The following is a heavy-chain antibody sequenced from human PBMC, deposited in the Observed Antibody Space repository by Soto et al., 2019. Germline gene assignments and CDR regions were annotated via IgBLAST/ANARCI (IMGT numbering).Heavy chain of an antibody. Sequence: GGSLRLSCAASGFTFRSFTMNWVRQAPGKGLEWVSTISSNSAYIYYTDALRGRFTISRDNAKNSLHLQMNSLRAEDTEVYYCTRDASRDSSARGWFDPWGPGTLVTVSS. J-gene: IGHJ5*02. CDR3: TRDASRDSSARGWFDP. CDR2: ISSNSAYI. D-gene: IGHD6-13*01. CDR1: GFTFRSFT. V-gene: IGHV3-21*01.